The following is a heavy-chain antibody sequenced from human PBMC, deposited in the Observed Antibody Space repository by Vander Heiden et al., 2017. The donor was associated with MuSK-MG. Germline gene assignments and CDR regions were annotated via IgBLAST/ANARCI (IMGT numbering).Heavy chain of an antibody. D-gene: IGHD3-3*01. V-gene: IGHV1-69*01. Sequence: QVQLVQSGAEVKKPGSSVKVSCKASGGTFSSYAISWVRQASGQGLEWMGGIIPIFGTANYAQNFQGRVTITADESTSTAYMELSSLRSEDTAVYYCARGVPYYDFWSGYRKMEYYYYYYYMDVWGKGTTVTVSS. CDR2: IIPIFGTA. CDR1: GGTFSSYA. CDR3: ARGVPYYDFWSGYRKMEYYYYYYYMDV. J-gene: IGHJ6*03.